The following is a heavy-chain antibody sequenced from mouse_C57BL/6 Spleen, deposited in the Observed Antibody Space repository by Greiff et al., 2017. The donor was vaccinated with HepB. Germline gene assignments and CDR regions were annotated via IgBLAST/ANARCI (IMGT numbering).Heavy chain of an antibody. J-gene: IGHJ4*01. Sequence: VQGVESGAELARPGASVKLSCKASGYTFTSYGISWVKQRTGQGLEWIGEIYPRSGNTYYNEKFKGKATLTADKSSSTAYMELRSLTSEDSAVYFCAREDGYYEVDYAMDYWGQGTSVTVSS. V-gene: IGHV1-81*01. D-gene: IGHD2-3*01. CDR1: GYTFTSYG. CDR3: AREDGYYEVDYAMDY. CDR2: IYPRSGNT.